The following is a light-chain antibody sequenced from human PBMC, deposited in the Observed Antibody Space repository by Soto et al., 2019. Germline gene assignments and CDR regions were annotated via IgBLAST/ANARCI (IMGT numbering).Light chain of an antibody. V-gene: IGKV3-11*01. CDR1: QSVKTS. Sequence: EIVLTQSPATLSLSPGERATLSCRASQSVKTSLLWYQHRPGQAPRVLIYDASIRVTGIPDRFIGSGSGTDFTLTISRLEPEDFAVYYCQHYVTSLTTFGQGTKVDIK. CDR2: DAS. J-gene: IGKJ1*01. CDR3: QHYVTSLTT.